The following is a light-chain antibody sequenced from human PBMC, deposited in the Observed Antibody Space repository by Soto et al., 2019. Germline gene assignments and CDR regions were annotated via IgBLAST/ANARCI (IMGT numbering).Light chain of an antibody. CDR3: QQSYNTPPT. J-gene: IGKJ1*01. CDR1: QSISTY. CDR2: ATS. Sequence: DIQMTQSPSSLSASVGDRVTITCRASQSISTYLIWYQQKPGKAPKLLIYATSSLQSEVPSRFSGSGSGTDFTLTISSLQPEDFATYYCQQSYNTPPTFGKGTKVDIK. V-gene: IGKV1-39*01.